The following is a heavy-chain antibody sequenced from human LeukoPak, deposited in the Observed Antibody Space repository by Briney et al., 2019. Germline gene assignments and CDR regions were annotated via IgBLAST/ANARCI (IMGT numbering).Heavy chain of an antibody. Sequence: TSETLSLTCTVSGYSISSSNSYWGWIRQPPGKGLEWIGSIYYSGNTYYNASLKSQVTISIDTSKNRFSLKLSSVTAADTAVYYCARASHDYGDYSHFDYWGQGTLVTVSS. J-gene: IGHJ4*02. CDR2: IYYSGNT. CDR1: GYSISSSNSY. CDR3: ARASHDYGDYSHFDY. D-gene: IGHD4-17*01. V-gene: IGHV4-39*07.